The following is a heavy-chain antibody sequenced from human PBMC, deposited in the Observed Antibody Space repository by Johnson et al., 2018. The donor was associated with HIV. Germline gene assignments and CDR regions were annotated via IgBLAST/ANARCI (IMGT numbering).Heavy chain of an antibody. D-gene: IGHD3-10*01. CDR2: IKSKSDGGTT. V-gene: IGHV3-15*01. Sequence: VQLVESGGGVVQPGRSLRLSCAASGFTFSSYGMSWVRQAPGKGLAWVGRIKSKSDGGTTDAAAPVKGRFTISRDDSKHTLYLQMNSLKTEDTAVYYCTTGISWFGAITFDIWGQGTMVTVSS. CDR1: GFTFSSYG. J-gene: IGHJ3*02. CDR3: TTGISWFGAITFDI.